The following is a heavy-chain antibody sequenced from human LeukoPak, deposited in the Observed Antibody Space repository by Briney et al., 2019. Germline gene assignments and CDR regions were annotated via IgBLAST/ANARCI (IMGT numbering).Heavy chain of an antibody. CDR3: ASSAMIVVVTDY. CDR1: EFTFSTYA. V-gene: IGHV3-30*04. CDR2: ISYDGSNK. J-gene: IGHJ4*02. D-gene: IGHD3-22*01. Sequence: GGSLRLSCAASEFTFSTYAMHWVRQAPGKGLEWVAVISYDGSNKYYADSVKGRFTISRDNSKNTLYLQMNSLRAEDTAVYYCASSAMIVVVTDYWGQGTLVTVSS.